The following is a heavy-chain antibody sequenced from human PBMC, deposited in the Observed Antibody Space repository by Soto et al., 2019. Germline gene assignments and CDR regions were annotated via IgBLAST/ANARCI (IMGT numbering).Heavy chain of an antibody. CDR1: GNSFTTYW. Sequence: PGESLKISCKGSGNSFTTYWIGWVRQMPGKGLEWVGIIYPRDSNTRYSPSFQGQVTISADKSISTAYLQWSSLKASDTAMYYCARGLNYYDSSGPAGYWGQGTLVTVSS. CDR2: IYPRDSNT. D-gene: IGHD3-22*01. V-gene: IGHV5-51*01. CDR3: ARGLNYYDSSGPAGY. J-gene: IGHJ4*02.